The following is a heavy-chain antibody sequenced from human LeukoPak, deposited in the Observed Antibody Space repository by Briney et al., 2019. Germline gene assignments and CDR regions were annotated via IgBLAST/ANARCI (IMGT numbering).Heavy chain of an antibody. Sequence: ASVKVSCKASGYTSPSYYMHWVRQAPGQGLEWMGIINPSGGSTSYAQKFQGRVTMTRDMSTSTVYMELSSLRSEDTAVYYCARDRAGYCTNGVCYDFDYWCQGTRVTVS. CDR2: INPSGGST. D-gene: IGHD2-8*01. CDR3: ARDRAGYCTNGVCYDFDY. J-gene: IGHJ4*02. CDR1: GYTSPSYY. V-gene: IGHV1-46*01.